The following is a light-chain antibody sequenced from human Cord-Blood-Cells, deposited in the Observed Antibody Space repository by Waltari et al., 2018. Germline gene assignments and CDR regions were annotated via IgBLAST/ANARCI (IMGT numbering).Light chain of an antibody. CDR2: EVS. CDR1: SSDAGGYNY. V-gene: IGLV2-8*01. J-gene: IGLJ2*01. CDR3: SSYAGSNNFVV. Sequence: QSALTQPPSASGSPGQSVTIPCPGPSSDAGGYNYVASYQQHPGKAPKLMIYEVSKRPSGVPYRFSGSKSGNTASLTVSGLQAEDEADYYCSSYAGSNNFVVFGGGTKLTVL.